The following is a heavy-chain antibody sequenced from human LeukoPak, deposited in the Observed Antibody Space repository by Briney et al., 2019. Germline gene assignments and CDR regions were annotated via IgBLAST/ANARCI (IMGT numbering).Heavy chain of an antibody. D-gene: IGHD2-2*01. CDR3: AKLQSVVIPAAMLGFDY. V-gene: IGHV3-48*01. J-gene: IGHJ4*02. CDR2: MSRSGDII. CDR1: GFTFSGYN. Sequence: GGSLRLSCAASGFTFSGYNMNWVRQVPGKGLESVSYMSRSGDIIYYADSVKGRFTISRDNSRDTLSVQINSLRAEDTAVYYCAKLQSVVIPAAMLGFDYWGQGILVTVSS.